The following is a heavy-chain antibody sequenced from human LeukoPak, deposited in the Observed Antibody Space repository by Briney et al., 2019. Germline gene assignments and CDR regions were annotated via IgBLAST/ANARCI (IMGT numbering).Heavy chain of an antibody. V-gene: IGHV3-23*01. J-gene: IGHJ4*02. CDR2: ISGSGGST. Sequence: GGSLRLSCGASGFTFSSYAMSWVRQAPGKGLEWVSAISGSGGSTYYADSVKGGFTISRDNSKNTLYLQMNSLRAEDTAVYYCAKGPVRLVHDSSGYTPDGYWGQGTLVTVSS. CDR1: GFTFSSYA. CDR3: AKGPVRLVHDSSGYTPDGY. D-gene: IGHD3-22*01.